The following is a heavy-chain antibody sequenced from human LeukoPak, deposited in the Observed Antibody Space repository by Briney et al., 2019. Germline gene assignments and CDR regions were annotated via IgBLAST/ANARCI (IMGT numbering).Heavy chain of an antibody. CDR1: GYRFVSYW. Sequence: GESLKISCKGSGYRFVSYWIGWVRQMPGKGLEWMGIIYPDDSDTRYSPSFQGQVIISADKSISTAYLEWSSLKASDNAMYYCARQGTSVGPVEYFQYWGQGTLVSVSS. J-gene: IGHJ1*01. V-gene: IGHV5-51*01. D-gene: IGHD1/OR15-1a*01. CDR3: ARQGTSVGPVEYFQY. CDR2: IYPDDSDT.